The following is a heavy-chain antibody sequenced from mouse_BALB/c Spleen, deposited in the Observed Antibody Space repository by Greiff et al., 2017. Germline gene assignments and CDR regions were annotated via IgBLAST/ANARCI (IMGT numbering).Heavy chain of an antibody. CDR3: ARRSWAGTWFAY. V-gene: IGHV1-54*01. D-gene: IGHD4-1*01. Sequence: VQLQQSGAELVRPGTSVKVSCKASGYAFTNYLIEWVKQRPGQGLEWIGVINPGSGGTNYNEKFKGKATLTADKSSSTAYMQLSSLTSDDSAVYFCARRSWAGTWFAYWGQGTLVTVSA. CDR2: INPGSGGT. CDR1: GYAFTNYL. J-gene: IGHJ3*01.